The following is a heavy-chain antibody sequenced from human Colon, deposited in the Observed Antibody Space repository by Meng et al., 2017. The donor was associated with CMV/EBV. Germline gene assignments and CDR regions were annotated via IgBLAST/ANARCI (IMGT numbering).Heavy chain of an antibody. J-gene: IGHJ4*02. CDR3: AKGYKGLSQTYYFDY. CDR2: ISGSGGRT. Sequence: GESLKISCAASGFTFSNYAMSWVRQAPGKGLEWVSAISGSGGRTYYADSVKGRFTISRDNSKNTLYLQMNSLRAEDTAVYYCAKGYKGLSQTYYFDYWGQGTLVTVSS. CDR1: GFTFSNYA. D-gene: IGHD4/OR15-4a*01. V-gene: IGHV3-23*01.